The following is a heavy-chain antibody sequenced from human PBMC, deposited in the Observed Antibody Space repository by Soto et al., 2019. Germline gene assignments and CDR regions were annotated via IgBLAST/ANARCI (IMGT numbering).Heavy chain of an antibody. V-gene: IGHV3-48*02. CDR1: GLTFDDYS. D-gene: IGHD1-20*01. Sequence: PGGPLRLPGPAPGLTFDDYSMTWSRQAPGKGLEWVSYIGRTRKYIDYADSVKGRFTISRDGAKNSVFLQMNSLRDEDTAVYYCARDHNWSFDYWGQGIPVTVSS. CDR3: ARDHNWSFDY. CDR2: IGRTRKYI. J-gene: IGHJ4*02.